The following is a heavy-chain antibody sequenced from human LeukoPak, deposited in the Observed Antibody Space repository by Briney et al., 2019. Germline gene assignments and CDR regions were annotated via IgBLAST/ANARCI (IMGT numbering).Heavy chain of an antibody. D-gene: IGHD2-2*01. V-gene: IGHV3-74*01. J-gene: IGHJ4*02. CDR2: IKSDGSST. Sequence: GGSLRLSCAASGFTFSSYWMHWVRQAPGKGLVWVSRIKSDGSSTNYADSVKGRFTISRDNAKNTLYLQMNNLRAEDTAVYYCARNLYCTSTSCPLDYWGQGTPVTVSS. CDR3: ARNLYCTSTSCPLDY. CDR1: GFTFSSYW.